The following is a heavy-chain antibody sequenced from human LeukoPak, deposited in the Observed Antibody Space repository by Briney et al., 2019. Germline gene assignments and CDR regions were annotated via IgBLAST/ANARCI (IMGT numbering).Heavy chain of an antibody. V-gene: IGHV4-39*01. CDR2: IYYSGNT. D-gene: IGHD3/OR15-3a*01. CDR3: ARQTGSGLFILP. J-gene: IGHJ4*02. Sequence: SETLSLTCTVSGGSISSSSYYWVWIRQPPGKGLEWIGSIYYSGNTYYNASLKSQVSISIDTSKNQFSLRLTSVTAADTAVYYCARQTGSGLFILPGGQGTLVTVSS. CDR1: GGSISSSSYY.